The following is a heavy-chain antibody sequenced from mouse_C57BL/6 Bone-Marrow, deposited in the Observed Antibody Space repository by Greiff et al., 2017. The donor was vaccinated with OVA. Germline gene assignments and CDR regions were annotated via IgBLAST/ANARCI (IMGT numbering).Heavy chain of an antibody. V-gene: IGHV2-2*01. CDR3: ARNGYTWFAY. CDR1: GFSLTSYG. CDR2: IWSGGST. D-gene: IGHD2-2*01. Sequence: VKVVESGPGLVQPSQSLSITCTVSGFSLTSYGVHWVRQSPGKGLDWLGVIWSGGSTDYNAAFISRLSISKDNSKSQVFFKMNSLQADDTAIYYCARNGYTWFAYWGQGTLFTVYA. J-gene: IGHJ3*01.